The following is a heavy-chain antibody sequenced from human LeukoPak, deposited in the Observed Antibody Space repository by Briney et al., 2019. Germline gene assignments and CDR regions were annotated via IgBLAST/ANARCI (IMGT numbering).Heavy chain of an antibody. J-gene: IGHJ6*03. Sequence: GGSLRLSSAASGFTFSDYYMSWIRQAPGKGLEWVSDISSSGSTRYYADSVKGRFTISRDNAKNSLYLQMNSLRAEDTAVYYCARVPPTYSNYMDVWGKGTTVTVSS. CDR3: ARVPPTYSNYMDV. CDR2: ISSSGSTR. CDR1: GFTFSDYY. V-gene: IGHV3-11*01. D-gene: IGHD4-11*01.